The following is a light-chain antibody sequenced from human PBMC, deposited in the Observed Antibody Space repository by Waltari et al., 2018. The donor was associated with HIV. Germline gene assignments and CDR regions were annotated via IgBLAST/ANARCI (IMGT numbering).Light chain of an antibody. Sequence: SYVMTQSPSVSVAPGQTARITCGGYNIGGKTVHWYQQKPGQAPVLVVYDDSVRPSGIPERFSGSNSGNTATLTISRVEAGDEAGYYCQVWETIGDHRVFGGGTTLTVL. CDR2: DDS. J-gene: IGLJ3*02. CDR1: NIGGKT. CDR3: QVWETIGDHRV. V-gene: IGLV3-21*02.